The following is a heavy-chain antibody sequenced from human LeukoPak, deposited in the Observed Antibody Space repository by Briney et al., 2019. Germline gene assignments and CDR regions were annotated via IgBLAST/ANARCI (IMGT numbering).Heavy chain of an antibody. J-gene: IGHJ5*02. CDR1: GGSISSSSYY. CDR3: AREGSSRWHWFDP. CDR2: IYYVGDT. V-gene: IGHV4-39*02. D-gene: IGHD6-13*01. Sequence: PSETLSVTCTGSGGSISSSSYYWGWIRQPPGKGPEWIGSIYYVGDTYHNPSLKSRVTISVDTSKNQFSLKLSSETAAETAVYYCAREGSSRWHWFDPWGQGTLVTVSS.